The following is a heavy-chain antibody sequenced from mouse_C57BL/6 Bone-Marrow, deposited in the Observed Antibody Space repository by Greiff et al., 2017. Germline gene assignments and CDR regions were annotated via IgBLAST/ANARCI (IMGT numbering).Heavy chain of an antibody. D-gene: IGHD2-10*02. CDR2: IDPENGDT. J-gene: IGHJ2*01. CDR3: TTGVWDY. V-gene: IGHV14-4*01. CDR1: GFNIKDAN. Sequence: EVQLQQSGAELVGPGAPVRLSCTASGFNIKDANMHWVKQRPEQGLEWIGWIDPENGDTEDASKFQGKATIKADTSSNTAYLQLSSLTSEDTAVYYCTTGVWDYWGQGTTLTVSS.